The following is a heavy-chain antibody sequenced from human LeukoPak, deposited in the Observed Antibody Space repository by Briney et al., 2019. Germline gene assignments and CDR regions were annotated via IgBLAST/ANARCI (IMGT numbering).Heavy chain of an antibody. D-gene: IGHD3-10*01. Sequence: ETLSLTCTVSGGSIRSYYWSWVRQAPGKGLEWVSAISGSGGSTYYADSVKGRFTISRDNSKNTLYLQMNSLRAEDTAVYYCAKTMVRGEERPYYFDYWGQGTLVTASS. CDR2: ISGSGGST. CDR3: AKTMVRGEERPYYFDY. J-gene: IGHJ4*02. V-gene: IGHV3-23*01. CDR1: GGSIRSYY.